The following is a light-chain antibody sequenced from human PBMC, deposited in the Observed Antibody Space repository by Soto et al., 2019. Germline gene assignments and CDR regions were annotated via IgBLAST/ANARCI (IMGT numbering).Light chain of an antibody. CDR2: DVY. Sequence: EIVFTQSPGTLSVSPGERVTLSCRASRTVSNRLAWYPQKPGQAPRLLIHDVYNRATGTPDRGSGSGSGPACTLTINRLEPEDVELYDCPQYGSSTPTFGQGTKVDIK. CDR3: PQYGSSTPT. CDR1: RTVSNR. V-gene: IGKV3-20*01. J-gene: IGKJ1*01.